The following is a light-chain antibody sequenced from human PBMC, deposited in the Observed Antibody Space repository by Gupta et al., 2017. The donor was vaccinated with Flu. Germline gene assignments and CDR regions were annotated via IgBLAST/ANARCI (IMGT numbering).Light chain of an antibody. J-gene: IGLJ2*01. CDR2: STD. V-gene: IGLV1-44*01. CDR3: AAWDDSLNGSVL. CDR1: WSNIGSNS. Sequence: QSVLTQSPSASGPPGQTVPIPWSGNWSNIGSNSVNWYHQLPGTAPQLLSYSTDQRPSGVPERFSGSKSGTSASLAISRLQSEDEADYYCAAWDDSLNGSVLFGGGTKLTVL.